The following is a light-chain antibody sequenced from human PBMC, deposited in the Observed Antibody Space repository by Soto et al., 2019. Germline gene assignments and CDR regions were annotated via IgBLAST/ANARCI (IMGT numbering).Light chain of an antibody. V-gene: IGKV1-39*01. Sequence: DIQMTQSPSSLSASVGDRVTITCRASQTISTHLSWYQQKPGKAPKLLIYGASILQSGVPSRFSGSGSGTDFTLTISSLQPEDFATYFCQQSYITPAGFGGGTKVDNK. CDR1: QTISTH. CDR3: QQSYITPAG. CDR2: GAS. J-gene: IGKJ4*01.